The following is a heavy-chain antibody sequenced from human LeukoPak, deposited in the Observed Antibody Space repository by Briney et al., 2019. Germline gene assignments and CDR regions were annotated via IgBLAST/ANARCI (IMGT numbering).Heavy chain of an antibody. D-gene: IGHD4-23*01. J-gene: IGHJ4*02. CDR1: GFTFDDYA. V-gene: IGHV3-9*01. CDR2: ISWNSGSI. CDR3: AKDYGGKGYFDY. Sequence: GGSLRLSCAASGFTFDDYAMHWVRQAPGKGLEWVSGISWNSGSIGYADSVKGRFTISRDNAKNPLYLQMNSLRAEDTALYYCAKDYGGKGYFDYWGQGTLVTVSS.